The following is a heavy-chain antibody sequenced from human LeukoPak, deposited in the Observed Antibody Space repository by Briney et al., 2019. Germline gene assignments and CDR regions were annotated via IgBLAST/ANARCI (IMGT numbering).Heavy chain of an antibody. CDR2: IYPSGST. CDR3: ARGSRDYYYMDV. CDR1: GGSISSYY. D-gene: IGHD1-26*01. Sequence: SETLSLTCTVSGGSISSYYWTWIRQPAGKGLEWIGRIYPSGSTNYNPSLKSRVTISVDTSKNQFSLKLSSVTAADTAVYYCARGSRDYYYMDVWGKGTTVTVSS. J-gene: IGHJ6*03. V-gene: IGHV4-4*07.